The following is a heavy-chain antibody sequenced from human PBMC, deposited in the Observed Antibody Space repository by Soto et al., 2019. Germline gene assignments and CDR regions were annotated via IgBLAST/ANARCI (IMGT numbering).Heavy chain of an antibody. D-gene: IGHD1-1*01. Sequence: QVQLQESGPGLVKPSETLSLTCSVSGASVSSGSYYWSWIRQPPGKGLEWIGYIYYTGSTNYNPSPKSRVTISVDMSKNHFSLNLTSVTAADTAVYYCAREAGTTFWTFDCWGQGTLVTVSS. CDR3: AREAGTTFWTFDC. CDR2: IYYTGST. J-gene: IGHJ4*02. CDR1: GASVSSGSYY. V-gene: IGHV4-61*03.